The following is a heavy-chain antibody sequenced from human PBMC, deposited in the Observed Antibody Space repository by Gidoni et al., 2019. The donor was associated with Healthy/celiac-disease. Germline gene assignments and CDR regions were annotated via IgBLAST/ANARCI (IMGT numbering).Heavy chain of an antibody. D-gene: IGHD5-18*01. J-gene: IGHJ4*02. CDR2: ISGSGGST. V-gene: IGHV3-23*01. CDR1: GFTFSRYA. Sequence: EVQLLESGVGLVQPGASLGISCAASGFTFSRYAMSWVRQAPGKGLEWVSAISGSGGSTYYADSVKGRFTISRDNSKNTLYLQLNSLRAEDTAVYYCAKEGYVDTAMVDPDYWGQGTLVTVSS. CDR3: AKEGYVDTAMVDPDY.